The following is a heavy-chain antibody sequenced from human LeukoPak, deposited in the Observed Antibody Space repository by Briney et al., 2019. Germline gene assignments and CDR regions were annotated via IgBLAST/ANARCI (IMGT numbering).Heavy chain of an antibody. CDR3: AKKRQVGATPTYYFDY. Sequence: GGSLRLSCTASGFTFHTYAMAWVRQAPGKGLEWVSALTAGGGFAYYADSVKGRFTISRDNSKNILSLQMSSLRVEDTAVYYCAKKRQVGATPTYYFDYWGQGTLVTVSS. D-gene: IGHD1-26*01. V-gene: IGHV3-23*01. J-gene: IGHJ4*02. CDR2: LTAGGGFA. CDR1: GFTFHTYA.